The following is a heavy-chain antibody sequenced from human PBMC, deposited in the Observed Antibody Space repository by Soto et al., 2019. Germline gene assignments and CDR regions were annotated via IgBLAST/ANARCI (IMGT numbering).Heavy chain of an antibody. Sequence: EVQLVESGGGLVQPGGSLRLSCAASGFTFSSYAMHWVRQAPGKGLEYVSAISSNGGSTYYANSVEGRFTISRDNSKNTLYLQMGSLRAEDMAVYYCARSSPNCSSTSCYSRVAFDIWGQGTMVTVSS. CDR3: ARSSPNCSSTSCYSRVAFDI. V-gene: IGHV3-64*01. D-gene: IGHD2-2*01. J-gene: IGHJ3*02. CDR1: GFTFSSYA. CDR2: ISSNGGST.